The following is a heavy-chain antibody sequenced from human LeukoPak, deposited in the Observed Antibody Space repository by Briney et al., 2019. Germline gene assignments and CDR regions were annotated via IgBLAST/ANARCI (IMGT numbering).Heavy chain of an antibody. CDR1: GFTFSSYW. CDR3: AREHGLDV. J-gene: IGHJ6*02. V-gene: IGHV3-74*01. CDR2: INSDGSNR. Sequence: QPGGSLRLSCAASGFTFSSYWMHRVRQAPGKGLVWVSHINSDGSNRGYADSVKGRFTISRDNAKNTLYLQMNSLRAEDTAVYYCAREHGLDVWGQGTTVTVSS.